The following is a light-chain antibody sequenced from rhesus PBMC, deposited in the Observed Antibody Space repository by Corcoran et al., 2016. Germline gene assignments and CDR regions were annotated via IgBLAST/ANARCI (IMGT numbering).Light chain of an antibody. CDR1: QSVSSR. CDR3: QQYDNWPWT. CDR2: DAY. Sequence: EIVLAQSPATLSLSPGERATLSCRASQSVSSRLDWYLQKPGQPSRLLIYDAYTRVDGIPARFSGSGVGKYFTLTITSLEHRDVGIYYCQQYDNWPWTFGQGTKVDIQ. V-gene: IGKV3-17*01. J-gene: IGKJ1*01.